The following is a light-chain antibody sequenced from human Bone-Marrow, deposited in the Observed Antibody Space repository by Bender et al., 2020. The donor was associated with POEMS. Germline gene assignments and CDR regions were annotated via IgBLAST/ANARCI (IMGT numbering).Light chain of an antibody. CDR3: ASYAGSNNYV. CDR1: SSDVGGYHY. V-gene: IGLV2-8*01. Sequence: QSALTQPASVSGSPGQSVTISCTGSSSDVGGYHYVSWYQQHPGKAPKVMIYEVTKRPSGVPDRFSGSKSGNTAYLTVSGLQAEDEADYYCASYAGSNNYVFGTGSRVTLL. J-gene: IGLJ1*01. CDR2: EVT.